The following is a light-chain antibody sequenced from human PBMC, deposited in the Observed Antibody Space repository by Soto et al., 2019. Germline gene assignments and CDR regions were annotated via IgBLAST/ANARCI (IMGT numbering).Light chain of an antibody. CDR1: SSDIGRYNY. Sequence: QSALTQPASVSGSPGQSITISCTGTSSDIGRYNYVSWYQQHPGEVPRLMLYDVSNRPAGVSNRFYGSKSGNTASLTISGLQGEDEADYYCGSYTSDNTMVSGGGTKLTVL. CDR3: GSYTSDNTMV. J-gene: IGLJ2*01. V-gene: IGLV2-14*03. CDR2: DVS.